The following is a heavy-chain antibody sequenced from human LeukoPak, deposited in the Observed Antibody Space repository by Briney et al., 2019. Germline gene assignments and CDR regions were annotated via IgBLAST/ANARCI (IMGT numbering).Heavy chain of an antibody. CDR2: ISGSGGST. CDR3: AKGSCSSSNLPFDY. V-gene: IGHV3-23*01. CDR1: AFIFGSYA. J-gene: IGHJ4*02. D-gene: IGHD2-2*01. Sequence: GGSLRLSCAAAAFIFGSYAMSWVRQAPGKGLEWVSAISGSGGSTYYADSVKGRFTISRDNSKNTLFLQMNSLRPEDTAIYYCAKGSCSSSNLPFDYWGQGNLVTVSS.